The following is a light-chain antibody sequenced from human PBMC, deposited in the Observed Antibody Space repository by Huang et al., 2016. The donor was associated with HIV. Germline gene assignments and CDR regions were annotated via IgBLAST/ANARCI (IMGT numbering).Light chain of an antibody. J-gene: IGKJ2*01. CDR3: QQSYSTPRT. CDR1: QSISSY. Sequence: DIQMTQSPSSLSASVGDRVTITCRASQSISSYLNWYQQKPGKAPKLLSYAASSLQSGVPSRFSGSGAGTDFTLTISSLQPEDFPTYYCQQSYSTPRTFGQGTKLETK. CDR2: AAS. V-gene: IGKV1-39*01.